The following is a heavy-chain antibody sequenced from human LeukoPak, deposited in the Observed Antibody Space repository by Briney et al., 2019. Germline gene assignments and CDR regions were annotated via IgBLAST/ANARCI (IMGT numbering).Heavy chain of an antibody. CDR2: IYSGGST. CDR1: GFTVSSDY. CDR3: ARDPGLPNDMDV. Sequence: GGSLRLSCAASGFTVSSDYMSWVRQAPGKGLEWVSTIYSGGSTYYADSVKGRFTVSRDNSKNTLYLQMNSLRAEDTAVYYCARDPGLPNDMDVWGQGTTVTVSS. J-gene: IGHJ6*02. V-gene: IGHV3-66*01.